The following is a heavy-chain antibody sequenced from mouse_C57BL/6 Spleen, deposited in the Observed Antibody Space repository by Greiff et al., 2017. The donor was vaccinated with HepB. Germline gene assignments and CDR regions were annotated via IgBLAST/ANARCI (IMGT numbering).Heavy chain of an antibody. CDR2: IYPRSGNT. CDR1: GYTFTSYG. Sequence: VQLVESGAELARPGASVKLSCKASGYTFTSYGISWVKQRTGQGLEWIGEIYPRSGNTYYNEKFKGKATLTADKSSSTAYMELRSLTSEDSAVYFCARYQAEGFAYWGQGTLVTVSA. CDR3: ARYQAEGFAY. V-gene: IGHV1-81*01. J-gene: IGHJ3*01.